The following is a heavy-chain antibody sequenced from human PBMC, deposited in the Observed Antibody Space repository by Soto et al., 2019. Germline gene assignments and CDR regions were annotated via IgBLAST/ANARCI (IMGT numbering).Heavy chain of an antibody. CDR3: AREQRGAGYYYGMDV. CDR2: INPNSGGT. V-gene: IGHV1-2*04. J-gene: IGHJ6*02. CDR1: GYTFTGYY. Sequence: ASVKVSCKASGYTFTGYYMHWVRQAPGQGLEWMGWINPNSGGTNYAQKFQGWVTMTRDTSISTAYMELSRLRSDDTAVYYCAREQRGAGYYYGMDVWSQGTTVTVSS. D-gene: IGHD1-1*01.